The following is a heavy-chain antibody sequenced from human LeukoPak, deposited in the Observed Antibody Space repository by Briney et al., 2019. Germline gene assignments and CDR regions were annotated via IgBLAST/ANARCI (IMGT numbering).Heavy chain of an antibody. CDR1: RFTVSNNE. J-gene: IGHJ4*02. CDR3: ARGDSSGYVCDY. D-gene: IGHD3-22*01. V-gene: IGHV3-69-1*01. CDR2: ISGGST. Sequence: GGSLRLSCAASRFTVSNNEMSWVRQAPGKGLEWVSSISGGSTFYADSVKGRFTISRDNAKNSLYVQMDSLRAEDTAVYYCARGDSSGYVCDYWGQGTLVTVSS.